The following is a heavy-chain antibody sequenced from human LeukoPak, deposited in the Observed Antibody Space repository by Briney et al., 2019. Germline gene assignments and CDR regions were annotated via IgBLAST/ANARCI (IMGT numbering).Heavy chain of an antibody. CDR3: ARDLEWEFIWGSGRNWFDP. J-gene: IGHJ5*02. V-gene: IGHV3-30*03. D-gene: IGHD1-26*01. CDR2: ISYDGSNK. Sequence: GGSLRLSCAASGFTFSSYGMHWVRQAPGKGLEWVAVISYDGSNKYYADSVKGRFTISRDNSKNTLYLQMNSLRAEDTAVYYCARDLEWEFIWGSGRNWFDPWGQGTLVTVSS. CDR1: GFTFSSYG.